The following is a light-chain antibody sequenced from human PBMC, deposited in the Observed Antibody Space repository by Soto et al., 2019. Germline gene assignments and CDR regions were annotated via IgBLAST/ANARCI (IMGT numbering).Light chain of an antibody. CDR3: QSYDSSNGVV. CDR2: EDN. CDR1: SGSVASDY. J-gene: IGLJ2*01. Sequence: NFMLTQPHSVSESPGKTVTISCTRSSGSVASDYVQWYQQRPGSAPTTVIYEDNRRPSGVPDRFSGSIDSSSNSASLTISGLKTEDEADYYCQSYDSSNGVVFGGGTKVTVL. V-gene: IGLV6-57*04.